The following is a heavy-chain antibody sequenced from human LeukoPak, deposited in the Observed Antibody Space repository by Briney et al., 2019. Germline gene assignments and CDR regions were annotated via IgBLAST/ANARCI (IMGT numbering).Heavy chain of an antibody. CDR2: IYTSGST. J-gene: IGHJ6*02. Sequence: SETLSLTCTVSGGSISSGSYYWSWIRQPAGKGLEWIGRIYTSGSTNYNPSLKSRVTISVDTSKNQFSLKLSSVTAADTAVYYCARLHRYGSGSFPSYYGMDVWGQGTTVTVSS. CDR1: GGSISSGSYY. D-gene: IGHD3-10*01. V-gene: IGHV4-61*02. CDR3: ARLHRYGSGSFPSYYGMDV.